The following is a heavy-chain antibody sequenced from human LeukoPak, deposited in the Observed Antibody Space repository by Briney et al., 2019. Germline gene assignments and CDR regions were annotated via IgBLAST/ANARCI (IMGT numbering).Heavy chain of an antibody. CDR1: GGSFSGYY. V-gene: IGHV4-34*01. CDR2: INHSGST. J-gene: IGHJ6*04. D-gene: IGHD3-10*01. Sequence: PSETLSLTCAAYGGSFSGYYWSWIRQPPGKGLEWIGEINHSGSTNYNPSLKSRVTISVDTSKNQFSLKLSSVTAADTAVYYCASNAKYYYGSGSRYYYYGMDVWGKGTTVTVSS. CDR3: ASNAKYYYGSGSRYYYYGMDV.